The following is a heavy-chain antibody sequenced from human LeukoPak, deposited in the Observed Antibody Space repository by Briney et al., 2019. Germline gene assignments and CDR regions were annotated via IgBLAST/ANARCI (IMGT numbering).Heavy chain of an antibody. CDR3: ARDPYTSSSWYRGRANNWFDP. CDR2: INTNTGNP. CDR1: GYTFTSYG. D-gene: IGHD6-13*01. J-gene: IGHJ5*02. Sequence: ASVTVSCKASGYTFTSYGISWVRQAPGQGLEWMGRINTNTGNPTYAQGFTGRFVFSLDTSVSTAYLQISSLKADDTAVYYCARDPYTSSSWYRGRANNWFDPWGQGTLVTVSS. V-gene: IGHV7-4-1*02.